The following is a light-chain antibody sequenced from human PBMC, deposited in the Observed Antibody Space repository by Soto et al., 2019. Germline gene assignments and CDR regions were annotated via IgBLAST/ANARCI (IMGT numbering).Light chain of an antibody. Sequence: EIVLTQSPGTQSLSPGETATLSCRASQSVGSNNLAWYHQKLGQTPRLLIYDASSRATGIPDRFSGSGSGTDFTLTISRLEPEDFAVYYCQQYANSITFGQGTRLEIE. CDR2: DAS. CDR1: QSVGSNN. CDR3: QQYANSIT. V-gene: IGKV3-20*01. J-gene: IGKJ5*01.